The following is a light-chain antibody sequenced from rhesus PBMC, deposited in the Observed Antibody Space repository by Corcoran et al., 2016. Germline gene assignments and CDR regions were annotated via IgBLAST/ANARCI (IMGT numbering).Light chain of an antibody. CDR3: LQYSNSPLT. J-gene: IGKJ4*01. CDR1: QDIISW. Sequence: DIQMTQSPSSLSASVGDTVTISCQASQDIISWLSWYQQKPGKAPKLLIYKASSLQGGVPSRFTGTGSGTHFSLTISSLQPEDFGTYYCLQYSNSPLTFGGGTKVEIK. V-gene: IGKV1-22*01. CDR2: KAS.